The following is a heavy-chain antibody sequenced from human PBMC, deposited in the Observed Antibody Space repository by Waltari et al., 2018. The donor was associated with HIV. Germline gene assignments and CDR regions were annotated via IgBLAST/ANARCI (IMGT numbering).Heavy chain of an antibody. V-gene: IGHV3-21*02. CDR2: ISRASHHL. Sequence: EVRLVESGGVLVKPGGCLTLSCHASGFIFMLCTMTWVRLAPGKGLGGVSSISRASHHLYYSDAVKGRFTVSRDNAKNSLLLHLSTLSAEDTALYYCVRDRTSVTTGDFDSWGQGVPVIVSS. D-gene: IGHD1-1*01. J-gene: IGHJ4*02. CDR3: VRDRTSVTTGDFDS. CDR1: GFIFMLCT.